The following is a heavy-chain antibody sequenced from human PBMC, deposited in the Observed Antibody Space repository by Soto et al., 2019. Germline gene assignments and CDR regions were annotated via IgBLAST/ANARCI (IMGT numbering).Heavy chain of an antibody. Sequence: LRLSCAASGFRLSSYAMRWFRPAPAKGLEWVSAISGNGGTTYYADSVKGRFTISRDTFKNTLYMQMNSLRAEDTAVYYCAKNGGYDYYDSTGIDYWGQGTMVTVSS. CDR3: AKNGGYDYYDSTGIDY. D-gene: IGHD3-22*01. V-gene: IGHV3-23*01. CDR1: GFRLSSYA. J-gene: IGHJ4*02. CDR2: ISGNGGTT.